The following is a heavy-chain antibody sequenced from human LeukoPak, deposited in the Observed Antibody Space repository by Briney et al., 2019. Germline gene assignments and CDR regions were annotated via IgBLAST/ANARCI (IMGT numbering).Heavy chain of an antibody. Sequence: SETLSLTCAVYGGSFSGYYWSWIRQPPGKGLEWIGEINHSGSTNYNPSLKSRVTISVDTSKNQFSLKLSSVTATDTAVYFCARARSVRTYNWFDPWGQGTLVTVSS. CDR1: GGSFSGYY. CDR2: INHSGST. J-gene: IGHJ5*02. CDR3: ARARSVRTYNWFDP. V-gene: IGHV4-34*01. D-gene: IGHD3-3*01.